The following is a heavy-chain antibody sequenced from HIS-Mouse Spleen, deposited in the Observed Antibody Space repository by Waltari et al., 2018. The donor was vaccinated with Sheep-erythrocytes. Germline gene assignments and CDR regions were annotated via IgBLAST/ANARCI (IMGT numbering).Heavy chain of an antibody. CDR3: AKDQSSWYLDY. J-gene: IGHJ4*02. CDR1: GFTFSSYG. D-gene: IGHD6-13*01. Sequence: QVQLVESGGGVVQPGRSLRLSCAASGFTFSSYGRAWVRQARGKGLEWVAVISYDGSNKYYADSVKGRFTISRDNSKNTLYLQMNSLRAEDTAVYYCAKDQSSWYLDYWGQGTLVTVSS. V-gene: IGHV3-30*18. CDR2: ISYDGSNK.